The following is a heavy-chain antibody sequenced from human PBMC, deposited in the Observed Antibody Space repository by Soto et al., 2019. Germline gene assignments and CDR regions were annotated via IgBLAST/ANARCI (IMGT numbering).Heavy chain of an antibody. V-gene: IGHV3-30*03. CDR2: ISYDGSNK. J-gene: IGHJ6*02. CDR3: ARFSSSGLHSYYGMHV. D-gene: IGHD3-22*01. CDR1: GFTFSSYG. Sequence: PGGSLRLSCAASGFTFSSYGMHWVRQAPGKGLEWVAVISYDGSNKYYADSVKGRFTISRDNSKNTLYLQMNSLRAEDTAVYYCARFSSSGLHSYYGMHVWGQATTVTVSS.